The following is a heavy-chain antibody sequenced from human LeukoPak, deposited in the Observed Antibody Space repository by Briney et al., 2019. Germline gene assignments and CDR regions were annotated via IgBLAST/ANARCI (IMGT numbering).Heavy chain of an antibody. V-gene: IGHV1-2*02. CDR1: GYTFTGYY. Sequence: SVKVSCKASGYTFTGYYMHWVRQAPGQGLEWMGWINPNSGGTNYAQKFQGRVTMTRDTSISTAYMELSRLRSDDTAVYYCATDAVPAAMYGVWGQGTTVTVSS. J-gene: IGHJ6*02. CDR2: INPNSGGT. CDR3: ATDAVPAAMYGV. D-gene: IGHD2-2*01.